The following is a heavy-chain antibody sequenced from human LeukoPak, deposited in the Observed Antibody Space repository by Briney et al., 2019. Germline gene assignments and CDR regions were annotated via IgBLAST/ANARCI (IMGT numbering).Heavy chain of an antibody. CDR3: ASAPSIAAAGMGYSDY. D-gene: IGHD6-13*01. J-gene: IGHJ4*02. Sequence: GESLKISCKGSGYSFTSYWIGWVRQMPGKGLEWMGIIYPGDSDTRYSPSFQGQVTISADKSISTAYLQWSSLKASDTAMYYCASAPSIAAAGMGYSDYWGQGTLVTVSS. V-gene: IGHV5-51*01. CDR1: GYSFTSYW. CDR2: IYPGDSDT.